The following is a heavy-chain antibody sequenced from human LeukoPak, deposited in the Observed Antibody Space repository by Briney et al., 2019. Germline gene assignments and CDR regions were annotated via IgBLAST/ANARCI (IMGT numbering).Heavy chain of an antibody. V-gene: IGHV3-21*01. CDR3: TSPDFYGSVTYPDN. J-gene: IGHJ4*02. CDR2: ISGSCIHI. Sequence: GGSLRLSCAASGFTFSSYSMNWVPQAPGKGLEWVSSISGSCIHIYYADSVKGRSTISRDNAKNSLYLQMNSLRAEDTAVYYCTSPDFYGSVTYPDNWGQGTLVTVSS. CDR1: GFTFSSYS. D-gene: IGHD3-10*01.